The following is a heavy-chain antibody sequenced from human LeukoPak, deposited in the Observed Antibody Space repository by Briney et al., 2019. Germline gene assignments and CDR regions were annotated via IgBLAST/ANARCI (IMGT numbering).Heavy chain of an antibody. J-gene: IGHJ4*02. CDR3: ARLTTMIVAVDY. V-gene: IGHV4-59*01. D-gene: IGHD3-22*01. CDR1: GGSISSYY. CDR2: IYYSGST. Sequence: PSETLSLTCTVSGGSISSYYWSWIRQPPGKGLEWIGYIYYSGSTNYNPSLKSRVTISVDTSKNQFSLKLSSVTAADTAVYYCARLTTMIVAVDYWGQGTLVTVSS.